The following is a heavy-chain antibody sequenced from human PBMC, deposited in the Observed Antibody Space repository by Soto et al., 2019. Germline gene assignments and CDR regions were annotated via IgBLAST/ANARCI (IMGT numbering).Heavy chain of an antibody. V-gene: IGHV3-23*01. CDR1: GFTFRSYA. CDR2: ISGSGGST. D-gene: IGHD2-15*01. CDR3: ARGISQIDY. Sequence: LRLSCAASGFTFRSYAMSWVRQAPGKGLEWVSAISGSGGSTYYADSVKGRFTISRDNSKNTLYLQMNSLRAEDTAVYYCARGISQIDYWGQGTLVTVYS. J-gene: IGHJ4*02.